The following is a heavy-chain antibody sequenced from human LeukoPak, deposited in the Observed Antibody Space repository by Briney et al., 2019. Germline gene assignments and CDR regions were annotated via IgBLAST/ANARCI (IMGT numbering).Heavy chain of an antibody. J-gene: IGHJ4*02. V-gene: IGHV1-46*01. Sequence: GASVKVSCKASGYTFTSYGISWVRQAPGQGLEWMGIINPSGGSTNYAQNFQGRVTMTRDTSTTTVYMDLSSLRSEDTAVYYCARGDSSGYYDYWGQGTLVTVSS. CDR2: INPSGGST. CDR1: GYTFTSYG. CDR3: ARGDSSGYYDY. D-gene: IGHD3-22*01.